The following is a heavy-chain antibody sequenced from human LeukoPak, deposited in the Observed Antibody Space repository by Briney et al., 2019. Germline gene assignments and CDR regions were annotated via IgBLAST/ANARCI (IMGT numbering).Heavy chain of an antibody. Sequence: ASVKVSCKASENTFTNYYMHWVRQAPGQGLEWMGWISAYNGNTNYAQKLQGRVTMTTDTSTSTAYMELRSLRSDDTAVYCCARDMSIAARFFDYWGQGTLVTVSS. CDR2: ISAYNGNT. CDR3: ARDMSIAARFFDY. V-gene: IGHV1-18*04. J-gene: IGHJ4*02. CDR1: ENTFTNYY. D-gene: IGHD6-6*01.